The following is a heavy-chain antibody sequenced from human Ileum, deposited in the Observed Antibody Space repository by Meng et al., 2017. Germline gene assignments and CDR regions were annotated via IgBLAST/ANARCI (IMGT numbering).Heavy chain of an antibody. V-gene: IGHV4-61*08. CDR1: GGSVSTSDYQ. CDR2: AGT. D-gene: IGHD7-27*01. J-gene: IGHJ4*02. Sequence: QVQLQESGPGLWRPSETLSLICTVSGGSVSTSDYQWGWIRQPPGKGLEWIGYAGTNYNPSLKSRVTISVDTSKRQFSLKLTSVTAADTAVYYCARDHWGSLDYWGQGILVTVSS. CDR3: ARDHWGSLDY.